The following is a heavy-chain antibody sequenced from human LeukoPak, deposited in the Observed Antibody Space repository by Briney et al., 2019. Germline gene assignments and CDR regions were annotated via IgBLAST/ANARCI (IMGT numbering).Heavy chain of an antibody. CDR2: IYWNDDK. CDR1: GFSLSTSGLG. V-gene: IGHV2-5*01. D-gene: IGHD3-3*01. CDR3: AHKTRVVNYDFWSGSPFDY. J-gene: IGHJ4*02. Sequence: SGPTLVKPTQTLTLTCTFSGFSLSTSGLGVGWIRQPPGKALEWLALIYWNDDKRYSPSLKSRLSITKDTSKNQVVLTMTNMDPVDTATYYCAHKTRVVNYDFWSGSPFDYWGQGTLVTVSS.